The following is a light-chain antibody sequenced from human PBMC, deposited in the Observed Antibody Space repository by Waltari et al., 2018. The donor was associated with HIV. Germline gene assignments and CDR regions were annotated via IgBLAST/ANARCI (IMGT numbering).Light chain of an antibody. CDR2: LGS. CDR1: QSLLKSNGYMY. J-gene: IGKJ4*01. CDR3: MQALESPLT. V-gene: IGKV2-28*01. Sequence: DIVMNQSPLSLSVNPGEPASIFCRSSQSLLKSNGYMYLDWYLQKPGQSPQLLIYLGSNRASGVPDRFSGSGSATDFTLKISRVEAEDAGIYYCMQALESPLTFGGGTRVEIK.